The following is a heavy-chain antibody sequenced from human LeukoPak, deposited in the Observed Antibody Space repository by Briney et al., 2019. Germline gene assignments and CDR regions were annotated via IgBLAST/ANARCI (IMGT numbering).Heavy chain of an antibody. Sequence: GGSLRLSCAASGFTFSNFWMTWVRQAPGKGLEWLAIIKQDGSQKYYVDSVKGRFTISRDNARNSLYLQMNSLRAEDTAVYWAVAGTTYWGQGTLVTVSS. J-gene: IGHJ4*02. D-gene: IGHD6-19*01. CDR3: VAGTTY. CDR2: IKQDGSQK. V-gene: IGHV3-7*05. CDR1: GFTFSNFW.